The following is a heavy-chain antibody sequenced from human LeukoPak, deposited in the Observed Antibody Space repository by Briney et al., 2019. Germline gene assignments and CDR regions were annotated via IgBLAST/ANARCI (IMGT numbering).Heavy chain of an antibody. J-gene: IGHJ5*02. Sequence: PSETLSLTCTVSGGSISKSSSYWGWIRQPPGKGLEWIGTIYYSGSTYYNPSLKSRVTISLATSKNQFPLKLSSVTAADTAVYFCTKVPDTWLQADPWGQGTLVTVSS. CDR3: TKVPDTWLQADP. D-gene: IGHD2-2*01. CDR1: GGSISKSSSY. CDR2: IYYSGST. V-gene: IGHV4-39*01.